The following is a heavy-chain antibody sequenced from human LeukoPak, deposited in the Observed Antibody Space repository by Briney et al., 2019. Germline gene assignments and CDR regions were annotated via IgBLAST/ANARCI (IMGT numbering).Heavy chain of an antibody. CDR2: IYYTGST. J-gene: IGHJ4*02. V-gene: IGHV4-59*01. Sequence: SETLYLTCTVSGGSISDYYWTWIRQPPGKRLEWIGYIYYTGSTNYNPSLKSRVTISVDTSKNQFSLKLTSVTAADTAVYYCARDRYGKPPDYWGQGTLVTVSS. D-gene: IGHD1-1*01. CDR3: ARDRYGKPPDY. CDR1: GGSISDYY.